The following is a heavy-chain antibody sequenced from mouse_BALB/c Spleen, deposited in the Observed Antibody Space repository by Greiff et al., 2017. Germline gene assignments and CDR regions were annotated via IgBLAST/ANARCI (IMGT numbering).Heavy chain of an antibody. J-gene: IGHJ2*01. CDR1: GFNIKDYY. V-gene: IGHV14-1*02. CDR3: AREGLRLPFDY. D-gene: IGHD2-4*01. CDR2: IDPENGNT. Sequence: EVKLVESGAELVRPGALVKLSCKASGFNIKDYYMHWVKQRPEQGLEWIGWIDPENGNTIYDPKFQGKASITADTSSNTAYLQLSSLTSEDTAVYYCAREGLRLPFDYWGQGTTLTVSS.